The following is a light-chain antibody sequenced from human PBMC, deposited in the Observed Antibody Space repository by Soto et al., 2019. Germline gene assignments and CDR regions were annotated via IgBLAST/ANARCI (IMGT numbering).Light chain of an antibody. Sequence: QTPAAPSVSPRLQATLSCRASQSVSSYLAWYQQKPGQAPRLLIYGASTRATDIPARFSGSGSGTEFTLTISSLQSEDFAVYYCQQYNNWQWTFGQGTKVDIK. V-gene: IGKV3-15*01. CDR2: GAS. J-gene: IGKJ1*01. CDR1: QSVSSY. CDR3: QQYNNWQWT.